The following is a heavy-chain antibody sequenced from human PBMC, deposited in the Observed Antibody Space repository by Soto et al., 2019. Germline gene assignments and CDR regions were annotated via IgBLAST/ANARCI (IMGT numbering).Heavy chain of an antibody. D-gene: IGHD6-13*01. Sequence: PGGSLRLSCAASGFTFRSYSMNWVRQAPGKGLEWVSYISISGTAIYYADSVKGRFTISRDDAKNSLYLQMNSLRDEDTSVYYCARDNGTADSFDPWGQGALVTVSS. J-gene: IGHJ5*02. CDR3: ARDNGTADSFDP. CDR2: ISISGTAI. V-gene: IGHV3-48*02. CDR1: GFTFRSYS.